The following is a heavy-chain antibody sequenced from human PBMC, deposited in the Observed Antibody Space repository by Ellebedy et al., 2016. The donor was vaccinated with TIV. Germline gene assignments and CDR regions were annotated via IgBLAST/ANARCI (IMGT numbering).Heavy chain of an antibody. CDR2: ISSNGGST. CDR3: VKGWWRRDGNNSHY. CDR1: GFTFSRFA. V-gene: IGHV3-64D*06. Sequence: GESLKISCSASGFTFSRFAMHWVRQAPGKGLDFVSVISSNGGSTYYADSVKGRFTISRDNSKNTVYLQMSSLRAEDTAVYYCVKGWWRRDGNNSHYWGQGTLVTVSS. D-gene: IGHD5-24*01. J-gene: IGHJ4*02.